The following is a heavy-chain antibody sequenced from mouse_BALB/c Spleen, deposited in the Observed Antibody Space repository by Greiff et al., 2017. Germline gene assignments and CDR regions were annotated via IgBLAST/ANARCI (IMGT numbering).Heavy chain of an antibody. J-gene: IGHJ3*01. D-gene: IGHD2-4*01. Sequence: LVESGPELVKPGASVKISCKASGYTFTDYYLHWVKQSHGKSLEWIGYIYPYNGGTGYNQKFKSKATLTVDDSSSTAYMELRSLTSEDAAVYYCARGAFYYNSAWFAYWGQGTLVTVSA. CDR2: IYPYNGGT. CDR1: GYTFTDYY. V-gene: IGHV1S29*02. CDR3: ARGAFYYNSAWFAY.